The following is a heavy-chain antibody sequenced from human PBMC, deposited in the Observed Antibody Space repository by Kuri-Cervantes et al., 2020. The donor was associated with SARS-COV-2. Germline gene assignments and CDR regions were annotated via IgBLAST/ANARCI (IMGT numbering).Heavy chain of an antibody. CDR2: IYYSGST. Sequence: SETLSLTCTVSGGSISSYYWGWIRQPPGKGLEWIGSIYYSGSTYYNPSLKSRVTISVDTSKNQFSLKLSSVTAADTAVYYCATLMGWELPAYYYYYYMDVWGKGTTVTVSS. CDR3: ATLMGWELPAYYYYYYMDV. CDR1: GGSISSYY. V-gene: IGHV4-39*01. J-gene: IGHJ6*03. D-gene: IGHD1-26*01.